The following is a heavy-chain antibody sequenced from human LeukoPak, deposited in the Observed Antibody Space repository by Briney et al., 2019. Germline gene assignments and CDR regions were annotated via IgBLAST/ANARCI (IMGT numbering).Heavy chain of an antibody. CDR1: GYSFTNYW. J-gene: IGHJ5*02. D-gene: IGHD3-9*01. CDR2: IYPDDSDT. V-gene: IGHV5-51*01. CDR3: ARSEYYDIVTGSVWFDP. Sequence: ESLKISCKGSGYSFTNYWIGWVRQMPGKGLEWMGIIYPDDSDTRYSPSFQGQVTISADKSISTAYLQWSSLKASDTAMYFCARSEYYDIVTGSVWFDPWGQGTLVTVSS.